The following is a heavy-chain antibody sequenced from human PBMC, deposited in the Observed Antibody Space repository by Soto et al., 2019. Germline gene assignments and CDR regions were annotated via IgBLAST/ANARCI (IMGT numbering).Heavy chain of an antibody. D-gene: IGHD3-3*01. Sequence: VQLVESGGGSAQPGGSLRLSCAASGFTFSDYWIHWVRQAPGKGPVWVSRINGVGTYTNYADSVKGRFSISRDNAENTVYLQMNSLRVEDTAVYYCVRDFRSSDYWGQGTLVTVSS. V-gene: IGHV3-74*01. CDR1: GFTFSDYW. CDR2: INGVGTYT. CDR3: VRDFRSSDY. J-gene: IGHJ4*02.